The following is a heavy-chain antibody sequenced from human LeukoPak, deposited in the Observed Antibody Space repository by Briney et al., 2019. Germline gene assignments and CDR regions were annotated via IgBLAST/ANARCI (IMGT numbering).Heavy chain of an antibody. CDR3: ARDVYRSFDY. J-gene: IGHJ4*02. CDR1: GFTFSSSW. V-gene: IGHV3-7*01. Sequence: GGSLRLSCVAPGFTFSSSWMNWVRQAPGKGLEWVANIKYDGSEEYYVDSVKGRFTISRDNAQNALYLQMNNLRAEDTAVYYCARDVYRSFDYWGQGSLVTVSS. D-gene: IGHD5/OR15-5a*01. CDR2: IKYDGSEE.